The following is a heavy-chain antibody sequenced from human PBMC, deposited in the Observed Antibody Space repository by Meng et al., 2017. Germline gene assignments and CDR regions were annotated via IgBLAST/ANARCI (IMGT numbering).Heavy chain of an antibody. CDR2: INHSGST. CDR3: ARDTVEAYCGGDCCPLGY. J-gene: IGHJ4*02. D-gene: IGHD2-21*02. CDR1: GGSFSGYY. Sequence: QGPLQQLGAGLLKPSEPLSLTCAVYGGSFSGYYWSWIRQPPGKGLEWIGEINHSGSTNYNPSLKSRVTISVDTSKNQFSMKLSSVTAADTAVYYCARDTVEAYCGGDCCPLGYWGQGTLVTVSS. V-gene: IGHV4-34*01.